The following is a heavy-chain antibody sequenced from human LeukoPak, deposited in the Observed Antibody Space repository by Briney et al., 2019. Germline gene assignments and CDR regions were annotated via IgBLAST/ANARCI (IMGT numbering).Heavy chain of an antibody. CDR1: GFTFSSYA. D-gene: IGHD4-17*01. V-gene: IGHV3-23*01. CDR2: ISGSGGST. J-gene: IGHJ3*02. CDR3: AKGGTTVTTSDAFDI. Sequence: GGSLRLSCAASGFTFSSYAMSWVRQAPGKGLEWVSTISGSGGSTYYADSVKGRFTISRDNSKNMLYLQMNSLRVEDTAVYYCAKGGTTVTTSDAFDIWGQGTMVTVSS.